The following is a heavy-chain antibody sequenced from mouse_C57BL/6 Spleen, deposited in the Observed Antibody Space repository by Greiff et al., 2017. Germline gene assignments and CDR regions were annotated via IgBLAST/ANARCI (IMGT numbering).Heavy chain of an antibody. CDR1: GFTFSDYG. CDR3: ARTNYYGSSYHYYAMDY. J-gene: IGHJ4*01. V-gene: IGHV5-17*01. CDR2: ISSGSSTI. D-gene: IGHD1-1*01. Sequence: EVKLMESGGGLVKPGGSLKLSCAASGFTFSDYGMHWVRQAPEKGLEWVAYISSGSSTIYYADTVKGRFTISRDNAKNTLFLQMTSLRSEDTAMYYCARTNYYGSSYHYYAMDYWGQGTSVTVSS.